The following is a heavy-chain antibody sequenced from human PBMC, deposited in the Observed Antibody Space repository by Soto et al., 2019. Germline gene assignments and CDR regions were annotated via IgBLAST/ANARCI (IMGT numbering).Heavy chain of an antibody. Sequence: PSETLSLTCTVSGGSISSSSYYWGWIRQPPGKGLQWIGSIYYSGSTYYNPSLKSRLTISVDTSKNQFSLRLSSVTAADTAVYYCARQEAYSSGWYDAFDIWGQGTIVTVSS. CDR1: GGSISSSSYY. D-gene: IGHD6-19*01. V-gene: IGHV4-39*01. CDR3: ARQEAYSSGWYDAFDI. CDR2: IYYSGST. J-gene: IGHJ3*02.